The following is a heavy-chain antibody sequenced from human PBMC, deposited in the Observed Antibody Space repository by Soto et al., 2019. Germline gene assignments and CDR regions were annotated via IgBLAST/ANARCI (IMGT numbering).Heavy chain of an antibody. CDR1: GYSFTSYW. J-gene: IGHJ6*02. CDR3: ARRRGRGYYGSGSYLNGMDV. V-gene: IGHV5-51*01. Sequence: PGESLKISCKGSGYSFTSYWIGWVRQMPGKGLEWTGIIYPGDSDTRYSPSFQGQVTISADKSISTAYLQWSSLKASDTAMYYCARRRGRGYYGSGSYLNGMDVWGQGTTVTVSS. CDR2: IYPGDSDT. D-gene: IGHD3-10*01.